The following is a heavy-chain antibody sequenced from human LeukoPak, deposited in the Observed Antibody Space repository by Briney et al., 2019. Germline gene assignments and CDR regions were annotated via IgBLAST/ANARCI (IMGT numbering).Heavy chain of an antibody. CDR3: ARAGRAGDYVYYFDF. CDR2: ISYSGSH. CDR1: VRSIRLYY. V-gene: IGHV4-59*01. Sequence: RSETLSLTCTFCVRSIRLYYWRWIRHPPAKGLEWIVSISYSGSHNSNPSLKSQVPISVDTSKNRFALKLDCVTAADTAVYYCARAGRAGDYVYYFDFWGPGTLVTVSS. J-gene: IGHJ4*02. D-gene: IGHD4-17*01.